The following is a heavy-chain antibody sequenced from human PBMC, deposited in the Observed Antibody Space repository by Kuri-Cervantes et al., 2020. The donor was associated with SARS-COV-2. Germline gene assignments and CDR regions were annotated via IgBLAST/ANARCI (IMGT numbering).Heavy chain of an antibody. D-gene: IGHD2-21*01. V-gene: IGHV3-33*01. J-gene: IGHJ6*03. CDR3: ARDSVVLAFHYYMDV. Sequence: GGSLRLSCAASGFTFSSYGMHWVRQAPGKGLEWVAVIWYDGSNKYYVDSVKGRFTISRDNSKNTLYLQMNSLRAEDTAVYYCARDSVVLAFHYYMDVWGKGTTVTVSS. CDR1: GFTFSSYG. CDR2: IWYDGSNK.